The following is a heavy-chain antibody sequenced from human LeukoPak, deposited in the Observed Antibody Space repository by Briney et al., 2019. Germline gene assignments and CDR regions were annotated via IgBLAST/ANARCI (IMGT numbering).Heavy chain of an antibody. CDR2: IYYSGSA. D-gene: IGHD4-17*01. CDR1: GGSISSYY. Sequence: SETLSPTCTVSGGSISSYYWSWIRQPPGKGLEWIGYIYYSGSANYNPSLKSRVTISVDTSKNQFSLKLSSVTAADTAVYYCASQNDYDYTLDYWGQGTLVTVSS. J-gene: IGHJ4*02. V-gene: IGHV4-59*08. CDR3: ASQNDYDYTLDY.